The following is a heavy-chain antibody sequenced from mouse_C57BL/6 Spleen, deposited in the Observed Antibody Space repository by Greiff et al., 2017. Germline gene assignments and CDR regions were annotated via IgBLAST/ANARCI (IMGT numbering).Heavy chain of an antibody. CDR3: ARDALRLQAMDY. Sequence: EVNVVESGGGLVQSGRSLRLSCATSGFTFSDFYMEWVRQAPGKGLEWIAASRNKANDYTTEYSASVKGRFIVSRDTSQSILYLQMNALRAEDTAIYYCARDALRLQAMDYWGQGTSVTVSS. V-gene: IGHV7-1*01. D-gene: IGHD3-2*02. J-gene: IGHJ4*01. CDR1: GFTFSDFY. CDR2: SRNKANDYTT.